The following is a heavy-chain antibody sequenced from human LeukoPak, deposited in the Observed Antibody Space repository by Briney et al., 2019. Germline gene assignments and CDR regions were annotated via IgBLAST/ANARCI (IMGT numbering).Heavy chain of an antibody. Sequence: SSETLSLTCTVSGGSISSGGYYWSWIRQHPGKGLEWIGYIHHSGSTYYNPSLKSRVIISVDTSKNQFSLKLNSVTAADTAVYYCASYGSGSYRFDPWGQGTLVTVSS. D-gene: IGHD3-10*01. CDR2: IHHSGST. CDR3: ASYGSGSYRFDP. CDR1: GGSISSGGYY. J-gene: IGHJ5*02. V-gene: IGHV4-31*03.